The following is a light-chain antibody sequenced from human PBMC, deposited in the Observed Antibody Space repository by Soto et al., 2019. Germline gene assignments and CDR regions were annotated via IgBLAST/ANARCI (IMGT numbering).Light chain of an antibody. CDR3: QQYDSTTRT. J-gene: IGKJ1*01. Sequence: IVLTQSPGTLSLSPGERATPSCRASQSISSSYLAWYQQKPGQAPRLLIYGASSRAPGIPDRFSGSGSGTDFTLTISRLEPEDFVVYYCQQYDSTTRTFGQGTKVDIK. CDR2: GAS. V-gene: IGKV3-20*01. CDR1: QSISSSY.